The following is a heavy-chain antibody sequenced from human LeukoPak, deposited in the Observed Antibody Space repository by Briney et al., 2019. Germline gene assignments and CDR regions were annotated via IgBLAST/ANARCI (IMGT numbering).Heavy chain of an antibody. CDR1: GGSISSGGYY. D-gene: IGHD4-17*01. Sequence: SETLSLTCTVSGGSISSGGYYWSWIRQPPGKGLEWIGYIYYSGSTNYNPSLKSRVTISVDTSKNQFSLKLSSVTAADTAVYYCARVPVDYGDYWYFDLWGRGTLVTVSS. CDR3: ARVPVDYGDYWYFDL. V-gene: IGHV4-61*08. J-gene: IGHJ2*01. CDR2: IYYSGST.